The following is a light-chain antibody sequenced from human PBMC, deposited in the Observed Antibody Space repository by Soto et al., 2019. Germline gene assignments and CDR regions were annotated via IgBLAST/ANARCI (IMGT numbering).Light chain of an antibody. V-gene: IGKV3-20*01. CDR3: QQYGSSPRT. Sequence: ETVMTQSPGTLSVSLGERATLSCRASQTINNNFAWYQQKPGQAPRLLIYGASSRATGIPDRFSGSGSGTDYTLTISRLEPEDFAVYYCQQYGSSPRTFGQGTKVDI. CDR2: GAS. CDR1: QTINNN. J-gene: IGKJ1*01.